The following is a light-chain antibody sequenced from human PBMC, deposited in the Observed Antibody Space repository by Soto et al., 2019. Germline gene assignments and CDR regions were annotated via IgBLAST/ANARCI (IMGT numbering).Light chain of an antibody. CDR2: TTN. V-gene: IGLV7-43*01. CDR1: TGAVTSGNY. Sequence: QTVVTQEPSLTVSPGGTVTLTCASSTGAVTSGNYPSWFQQKPGQTPRTLIYTTNKKHSWTPARFSGSLLGDKAALTLSGAQPEDEAEYYCLLYYGGAQLVFGGGTKLTVL. J-gene: IGLJ3*02. CDR3: LLYYGGAQLV.